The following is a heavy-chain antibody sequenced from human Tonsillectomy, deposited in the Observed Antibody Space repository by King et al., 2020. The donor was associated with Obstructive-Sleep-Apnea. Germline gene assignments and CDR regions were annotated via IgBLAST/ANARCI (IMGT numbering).Heavy chain of an antibody. Sequence: VQLVESGGGLVKPGGSLRLSCAASGFTFSTYSMNWVRQAPGKGLEWVSSISSSSTYIYYAGSMKGRVTISRDNAKNSLYLQMNSLRAEDTAVYYFARELGRELRRTYYYYYGMDVWGQGTAVTVSS. CDR3: ARELGRELRRTYYYYYGMDV. D-gene: IGHD1-26*01. V-gene: IGHV3-21*06. CDR1: GFTFSTYS. CDR2: ISSSSTYI. J-gene: IGHJ6*02.